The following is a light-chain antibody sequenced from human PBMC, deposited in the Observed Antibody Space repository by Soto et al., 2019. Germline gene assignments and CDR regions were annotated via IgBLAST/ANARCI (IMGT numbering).Light chain of an antibody. J-gene: IGKJ1*01. CDR2: DTS. CDR1: QTVSNK. V-gene: IGKV3-20*01. CDR3: QQYGSSPQT. Sequence: EIVLTQSPATLSSSPGERATLSCRASQTVSNKLAWYQHKPGQAPRLLIYDTSNRATGIPARFSGSGSGTEFTLTISRLEPEDFAVYYCQQYGSSPQTFGQGTKVDIK.